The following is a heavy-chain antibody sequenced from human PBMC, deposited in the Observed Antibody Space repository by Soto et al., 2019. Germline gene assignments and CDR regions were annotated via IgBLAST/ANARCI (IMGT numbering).Heavy chain of an antibody. D-gene: IGHD3-10*01. V-gene: IGHV1-8*01. Sequence: ASVKVSCKASGDTFTTYYINWVRQATGHGLEWMGWINPNSGNIGYAQRFQGRVTMTRDTAIRTAYMEVSSLRSDDSAVYYCARGRASGSYYLLDYWGQGTLVTVYS. J-gene: IGHJ4*02. CDR3: ARGRASGSYYLLDY. CDR2: INPNSGNI. CDR1: GDTFTTYY.